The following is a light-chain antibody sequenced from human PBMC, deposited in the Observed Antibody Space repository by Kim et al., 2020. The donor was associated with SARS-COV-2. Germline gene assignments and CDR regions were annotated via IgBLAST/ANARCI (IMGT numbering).Light chain of an antibody. CDR1: RCDVGGYDY. J-gene: IGLJ2*01. CDR3: GSYTSCHTVV. Sequence: GQSITFACTATRCDVGGYDYVYCYKQHQGKAPKLWIYDVSNRPSGVSNRVSGSKSVNTASLTISGLQAEDEADYYGGSYTSCHTVVFGGGTQLSVL. V-gene: IGLV2-14*03. CDR2: DVS.